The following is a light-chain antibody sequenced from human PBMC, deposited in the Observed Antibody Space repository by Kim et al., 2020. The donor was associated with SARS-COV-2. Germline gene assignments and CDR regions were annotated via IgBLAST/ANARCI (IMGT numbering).Light chain of an antibody. V-gene: IGKV3-20*01. J-gene: IGKJ5*01. CDR1: QSVSSSY. CDR3: QQYGSSPMIT. Sequence: PGERATLSCRASQSVSSSYLAWYQQKPGQAPRLLIYGASSRATGIPDRFSGSGSGTDFTLTISRLEPEDFAVYYCQQYGSSPMITFGQGTRLEIK. CDR2: GAS.